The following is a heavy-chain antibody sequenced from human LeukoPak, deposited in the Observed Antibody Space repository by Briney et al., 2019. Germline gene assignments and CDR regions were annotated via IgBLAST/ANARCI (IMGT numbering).Heavy chain of an antibody. CDR2: ISGSGGST. Sequence: PGGSLRLSCAASGFTVSSNYMSWVRQAPGKGLEWVSAISGSGGSTYYADSVKGRFTISRDNSKNTLYLQMNSLRAEDTAVYYCAKSGWGSYRYPFDYWGQGTLVTVSS. CDR3: AKSGWGSYRYPFDY. D-gene: IGHD3-16*02. J-gene: IGHJ4*02. CDR1: GFTVSSNY. V-gene: IGHV3-23*01.